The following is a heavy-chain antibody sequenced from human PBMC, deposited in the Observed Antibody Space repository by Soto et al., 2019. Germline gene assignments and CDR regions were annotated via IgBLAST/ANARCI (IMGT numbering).Heavy chain of an antibody. CDR3: GTGKAFDI. CDR1: GFTFSNYY. Sequence: EVQLVESGGGLVQPGGSLILSCAASGFTFSNYYMSWVRQAPGKGLEWIGRIKRKIDGGTTDYAAPVKGRFIISRDDAKGILYLQMNSLNTEDTAMYYCGTGKAFDILGQGTMVTVSS. J-gene: IGHJ3*02. CDR2: IKRKIDGGTT. V-gene: IGHV3-15*01. D-gene: IGHD7-27*01.